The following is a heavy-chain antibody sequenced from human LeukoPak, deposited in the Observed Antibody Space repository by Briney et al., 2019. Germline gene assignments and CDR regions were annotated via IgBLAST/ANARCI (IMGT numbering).Heavy chain of an antibody. CDR2: INPNSGGT. CDR1: GYTFTVYY. D-gene: IGHD5-24*01. J-gene: IGHJ4*02. V-gene: IGHV1-2*02. CDR3: ARGDRDGYNYGYFDY. Sequence: ASVKVSCKTSGYTFTVYYIYGVRQAPGQGLEWMGWINPNSGGTNYAQKFQGRVTMTRDTSISTAYKDLSRLRSDYTAVCYCARGDRDGYNYGYFDYWGQGTLVTVSS.